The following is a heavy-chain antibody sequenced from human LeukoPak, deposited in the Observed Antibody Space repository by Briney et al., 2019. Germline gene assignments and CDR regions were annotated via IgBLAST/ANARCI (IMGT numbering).Heavy chain of an antibody. Sequence: GGSLRLSCAASVFTLSNAWVTWVRQVPGKGLEWVGRIKSKTDGGTTDYAAPVKGRFTISRDKSDNTLYLQMNSLKTEDTAVYYCARDLKGAVGDYWGQGTLVTVSS. CDR3: ARDLKGAVGDY. V-gene: IGHV3-15*01. CDR2: IKSKTDGGTT. J-gene: IGHJ4*02. D-gene: IGHD4-23*01. CDR1: VFTLSNAW.